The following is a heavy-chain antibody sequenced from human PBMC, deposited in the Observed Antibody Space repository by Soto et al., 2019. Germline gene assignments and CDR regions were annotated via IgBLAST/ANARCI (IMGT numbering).Heavy chain of an antibody. CDR3: ARFGYSSGWYEFDP. J-gene: IGHJ5*02. Sequence: VSGPTLVNPTQTLTLTCTFSGFSLSTSGMCVSWIRQPPGKALEWLALIDWDDDKYYSTSLKTRLTISKDTSKNQVVLTMTNMDPVDTATYYCARFGYSSGWYEFDPWGQGTLVPVSS. D-gene: IGHD6-19*01. CDR2: IDWDDDK. CDR1: GFSLSTSGMC. V-gene: IGHV2-70*01.